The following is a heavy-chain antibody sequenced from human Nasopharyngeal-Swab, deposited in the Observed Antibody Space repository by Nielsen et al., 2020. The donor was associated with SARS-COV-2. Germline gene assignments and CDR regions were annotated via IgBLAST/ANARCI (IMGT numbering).Heavy chain of an antibody. Sequence: PGKGLEWIGEINHSGSTNYNPSLKSRVTISVDTSKNQFSLKLSPVTAADTAVYYCARGHCSSTSCYPRPFDYWGQGTLVTVSS. D-gene: IGHD2-2*01. CDR3: ARGHCSSTSCYPRPFDY. V-gene: IGHV4-34*01. J-gene: IGHJ4*02. CDR2: INHSGST.